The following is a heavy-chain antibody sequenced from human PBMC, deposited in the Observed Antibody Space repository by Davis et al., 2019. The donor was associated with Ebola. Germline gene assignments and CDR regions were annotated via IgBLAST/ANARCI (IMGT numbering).Heavy chain of an antibody. CDR3: ARDRYYTIDV. J-gene: IGHJ6*02. CDR2: ISGNSGST. V-gene: IGHV3-23*01. CDR1: EFTFRSYA. D-gene: IGHD3-10*01. Sequence: GGSLRLSCAASEFTFRSYAMSWVRQAPGQGPEWVSLISGNSGSTYYADSVKGRFTISRDNAKNTLYLQMNSLRAEDTAVYYCARDRYYTIDVWGQGTTVTVSS.